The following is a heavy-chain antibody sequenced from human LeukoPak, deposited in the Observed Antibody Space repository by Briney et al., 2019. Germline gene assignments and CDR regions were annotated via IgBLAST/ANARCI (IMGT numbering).Heavy chain of an antibody. V-gene: IGHV3-48*03. CDR2: ISDSGGVI. CDR3: AGGPQYTGSFPY. CDR1: GFTFSSFA. Sequence: GGSLRLSCAASGFTFSSFAMTWVRQAPGLGLEFLSYISDSGGVIKYADSVKGRFIISRDSAENALYLQMNNLGADDTAVYFCAGGPQYTGSFPYWGQGTLVAVSS. J-gene: IGHJ4*02. D-gene: IGHD1-26*01.